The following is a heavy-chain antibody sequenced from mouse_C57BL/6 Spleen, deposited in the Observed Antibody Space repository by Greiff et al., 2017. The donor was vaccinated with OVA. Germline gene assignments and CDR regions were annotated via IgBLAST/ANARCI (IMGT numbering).Heavy chain of an antibody. J-gene: IGHJ2*01. V-gene: IGHV5-17*01. CDR2: ISSGSSTI. CDR3: ARRVGYYFDY. Sequence: EVHLVESGGGLVKPGGSLKLSCAASGFTFSDYGMHWVRQAPEKGLEWVAYISSGSSTIYYADTVKGRFTISRDNAKNTLFLQMTSLRSEDTAMYYCARRVGYYFDYWGQGTTLTVSS. D-gene: IGHD1-1*02. CDR1: GFTFSDYG.